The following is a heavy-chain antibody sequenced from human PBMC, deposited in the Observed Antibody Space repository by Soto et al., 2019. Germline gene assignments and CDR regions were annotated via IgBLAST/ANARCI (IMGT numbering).Heavy chain of an antibody. Sequence: ASVKVSCKASGYTFTGYYMHWVRQAPGQGLEWMGWSSGYNGNTNYAQKLQGRVTMTTDTSTSTAYMELRSLRSDDTAVYYCARDKGAYCGGDCYSTWFDPWGQGTLVTVSS. CDR1: GYTFTGYY. V-gene: IGHV1-18*04. D-gene: IGHD2-21*02. J-gene: IGHJ5*02. CDR3: ARDKGAYCGGDCYSTWFDP. CDR2: SSGYNGNT.